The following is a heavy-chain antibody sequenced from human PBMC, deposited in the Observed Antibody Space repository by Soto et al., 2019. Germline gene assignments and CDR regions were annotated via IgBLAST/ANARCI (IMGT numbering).Heavy chain of an antibody. D-gene: IGHD3-22*01. V-gene: IGHV4-30-4*01. CDR2: IYYSGST. Sequence: SETLSLTCTVSGGSISSGDYYWSWIRQPPGKGLEWIGYIYYSGSTYYNPSLKSRVTISVDTSKNQFSLKLSSVTAADTAVYYCARDRRRLTWLVAGGMDVWGQGTTVT. J-gene: IGHJ6*02. CDR1: GGSISSGDYY. CDR3: ARDRRRLTWLVAGGMDV.